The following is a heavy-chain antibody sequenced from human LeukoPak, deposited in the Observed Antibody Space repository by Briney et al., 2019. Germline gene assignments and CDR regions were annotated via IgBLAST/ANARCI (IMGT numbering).Heavy chain of an antibody. D-gene: IGHD6-19*01. J-gene: IGHJ4*02. CDR2: ISAYNGNT. V-gene: IGHV1-18*01. CDR1: GYTFTSYG. CDR3: ARAGEVYNSGSYLEY. Sequence: ASVKVSCKASGYTFTSYGISWVRQAPGQGLEWMGWISAYNGNTNYAQKLQGRVTMTTDTSTSTAYMELRSLRSDDTAVYYCARAGEVYNSGSYLEYWGQGTLVTVSS.